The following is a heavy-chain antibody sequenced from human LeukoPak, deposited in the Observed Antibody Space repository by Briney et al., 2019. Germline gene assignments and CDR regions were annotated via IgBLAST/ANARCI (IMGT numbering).Heavy chain of an antibody. CDR3: TGGYFDSSGSRF. Sequence: GGSLRLSCAASGLTFSNAWMSWVRQAPGKGLEWVGRLKSKTDGGTTDYAAPVKGRLTISRDDSKNTLYLQMNSLKTEDTAVYYCTGGYFDSSGSRFWGQGTLVTVSS. D-gene: IGHD3-22*01. CDR2: LKSKTDGGTT. V-gene: IGHV3-15*01. J-gene: IGHJ4*02. CDR1: GLTFSNAW.